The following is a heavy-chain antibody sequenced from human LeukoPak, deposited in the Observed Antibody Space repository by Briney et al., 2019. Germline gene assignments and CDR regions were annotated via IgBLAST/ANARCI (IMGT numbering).Heavy chain of an antibody. CDR3: ARRATIFGGVIHNYFDY. CDR2: IYTSGST. CDR1: GGSISSYY. V-gene: IGHV4-4*09. J-gene: IGHJ4*02. Sequence: SETLSLTCTVSGGSISSYYWSWIRQPPGKGLEWIGYIYTSGSTNYNPSLMKRVTISVDTSKNQFSLKLSSVTAADTAVYYCARRATIFGGVIHNYFDYWGRGTLVSVSS. D-gene: IGHD3-3*01.